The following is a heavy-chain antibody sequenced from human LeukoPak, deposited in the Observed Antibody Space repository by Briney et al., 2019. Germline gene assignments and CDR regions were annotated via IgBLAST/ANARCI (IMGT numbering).Heavy chain of an antibody. Sequence: EASVKVSCKASGYTFTSYGISWVRQAPGQGLEWMGWISAYNGNTNYAQKLQGRVTMTTDSSTSTAYMELRSLRSDDTAVYYCARSPTIDYYYGMDVWGQGTTVTVSS. D-gene: IGHD1-14*01. CDR3: ARSPTIDYYYGMDV. V-gene: IGHV1-18*01. CDR2: ISAYNGNT. CDR1: GYTFTSYG. J-gene: IGHJ6*02.